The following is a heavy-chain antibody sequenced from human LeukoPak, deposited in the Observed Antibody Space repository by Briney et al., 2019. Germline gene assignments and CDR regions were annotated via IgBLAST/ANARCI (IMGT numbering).Heavy chain of an antibody. J-gene: IGHJ5*02. D-gene: IGHD4-17*01. CDR3: ARDTDTVTTWTPSGNWFDP. V-gene: IGHV4-34*01. CDR1: GGSFSGYY. Sequence: SETLSLTCAVYGGSFSGYYWSWIRQPPGKGLEWIGEINHSGSTNYNPSLKSRVTISVDTSKNQFSLKLSSVTAADTAVYYCARDTDTVTTWTPSGNWFDPWGQGTLVTVSS. CDR2: INHSGST.